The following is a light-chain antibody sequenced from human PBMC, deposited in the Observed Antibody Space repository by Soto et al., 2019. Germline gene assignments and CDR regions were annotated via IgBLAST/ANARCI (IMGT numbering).Light chain of an antibody. CDR1: QRITTY. Sequence: DIQMAQSPSSLSASVGDRVTVTCRASQRITTYLNWYQQRPGKAPSLLIYAATYLREGAPSRFSGSGSGTDFTLTIAGLQPDDFATYFCHQIHTTPWTFGQGTKVDIK. CDR3: HQIHTTPWT. V-gene: IGKV1-39*01. CDR2: AAT. J-gene: IGKJ1*01.